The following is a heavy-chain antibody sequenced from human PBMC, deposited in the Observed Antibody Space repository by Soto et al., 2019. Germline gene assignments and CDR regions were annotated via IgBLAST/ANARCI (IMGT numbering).Heavy chain of an antibody. CDR2: INVYNGNT. J-gene: IGHJ5*02. Sequence: ASVKVSCKASGYTFTNSGISWVRQAPGQGLEWMGWINVYNGNTKYAQKVQGRVTMTTDTSMSTAYMELRSLRSDDTAVYYCARGVGSGSYYNQYNWFDPWGQGTLVTVSS. CDR3: ARGVGSGSYYNQYNWFDP. CDR1: GYTFTNSG. V-gene: IGHV1-18*01. D-gene: IGHD3-10*01.